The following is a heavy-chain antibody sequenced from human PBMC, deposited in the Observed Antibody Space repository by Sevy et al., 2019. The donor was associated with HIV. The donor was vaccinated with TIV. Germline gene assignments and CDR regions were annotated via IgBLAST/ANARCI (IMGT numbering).Heavy chain of an antibody. J-gene: IGHJ5*02. Sequence: GGSLRLSCTASGFTFSSYAMSWVRQAPGKGLEWVSAISGSGGSTYYADSVKGRFTISRDNSKNTLYLQMNSLRAEDTAVYYCAKAGTRSTYYYGSGSPEAGFDPWGQGTLVTVSS. CDR2: ISGSGGST. V-gene: IGHV3-23*01. CDR3: AKAGTRSTYYYGSGSPEAGFDP. CDR1: GFTFSSYA. D-gene: IGHD3-10*01.